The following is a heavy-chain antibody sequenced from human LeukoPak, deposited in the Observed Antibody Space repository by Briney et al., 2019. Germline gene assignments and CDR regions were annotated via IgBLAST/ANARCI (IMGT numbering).Heavy chain of an antibody. Sequence: GGSLRLSCAASGFTFDDYAMHWVRQAPGKGLEWVSGISWNSGSIGYADSVKGRFTISRDNAKNSLYLQMNSLRAEDTALYYCAKDTGYYYDSSNYLGYWGQGTLVTVSS. CDR2: ISWNSGSI. D-gene: IGHD3-22*01. J-gene: IGHJ4*02. CDR3: AKDTGYYYDSSNYLGY. V-gene: IGHV3-9*01. CDR1: GFTFDDYA.